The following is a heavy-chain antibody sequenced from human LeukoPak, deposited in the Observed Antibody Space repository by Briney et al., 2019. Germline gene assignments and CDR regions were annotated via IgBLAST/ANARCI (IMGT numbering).Heavy chain of an antibody. CDR1: GFTFSSYG. V-gene: IGHV3-30*02. CDR3: AKDPRIYDYVWGSYRYTMDDAFDI. CDR2: IRYDGSNK. J-gene: IGHJ3*02. Sequence: GGSLRLSCAASGFTFSSYGMHWVRQAPGKGLEWVAFIRYDGSNKYYADSVKGRFTISRDNSKNTLYLQMNSLRAEDTAVYYCAKDPRIYDYVWGSYRYTMDDAFDIWGQGTMVTVSS. D-gene: IGHD3-16*02.